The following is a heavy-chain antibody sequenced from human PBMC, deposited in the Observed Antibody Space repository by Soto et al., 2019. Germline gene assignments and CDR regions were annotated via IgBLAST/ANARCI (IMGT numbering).Heavy chain of an antibody. D-gene: IGHD6-19*01. J-gene: IGHJ4*02. CDR2: ISGPGGST. CDR3: ARDERIAVAGTDN. Sequence: EVHLLESGGGLVQPGGSLRLSCAASGFTFSNYAMTWVRQAAGKGLEWVSSISGPGGSTYYADSVQGRFTISRDNSKNTLFLKMNTLRAEDTALYYCARDERIAVAGTDNWGQGSLGTVTS. CDR1: GFTFSNYA. V-gene: IGHV3-23*01.